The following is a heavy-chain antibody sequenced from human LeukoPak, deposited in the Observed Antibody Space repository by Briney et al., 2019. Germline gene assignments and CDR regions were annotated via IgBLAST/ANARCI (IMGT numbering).Heavy chain of an antibody. CDR3: AKDCAYAEHAFDS. Sequence: GGSLRLSCSASGFTFSSYSMHWVRQAPGKGLEWVASISRSGGSTYYADSVKGRFTVSRDNSKNTLYLQMNSLRAEDTAVYHCAKDCAYAEHAFDSWGQGTLVTVSS. J-gene: IGHJ4*02. CDR1: GFTFSSYS. D-gene: IGHD4-17*01. CDR2: ISRSGGST. V-gene: IGHV3-23*01.